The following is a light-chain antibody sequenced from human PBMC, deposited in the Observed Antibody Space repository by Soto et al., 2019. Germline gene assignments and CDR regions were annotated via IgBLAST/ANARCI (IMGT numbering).Light chain of an antibody. CDR2: EVT. CDR3: SSFAGGGNPVL. CDR1: SSDVGGYNY. V-gene: IGLV2-8*01. J-gene: IGLJ7*01. Sequence: QSALTQPPSASGSLGQSVTISCTGTSSDVGGYNYVSWHQQHPGKAHKLMIYEVTKRPSGVPDRFSGSKSGNTASLTVSGHQAEDEADYYCSSFAGGGNPVLFGGGTQLTVL.